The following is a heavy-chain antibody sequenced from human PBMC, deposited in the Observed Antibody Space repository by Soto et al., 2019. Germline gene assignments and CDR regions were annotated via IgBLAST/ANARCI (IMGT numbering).Heavy chain of an antibody. CDR3: ARVVVVIPPGYYYAMDV. D-gene: IGHD3-22*01. CDR2: ITNTGDNT. CDR1: GFSFNNYN. Sequence: GGSLRLSCAASGFSFNNYNMNWVRQVPGKGLEWVSYITNTGDNTYYADSVKGRFTISRDNADNSLYLQMNSLRAEDTAIYYCARVVVVIPPGYYYAMDVRGQGTTVTVSS. J-gene: IGHJ6*02. V-gene: IGHV3-48*01.